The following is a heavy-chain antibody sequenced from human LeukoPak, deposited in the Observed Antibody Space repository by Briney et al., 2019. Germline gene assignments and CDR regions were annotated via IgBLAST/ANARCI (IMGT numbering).Heavy chain of an antibody. D-gene: IGHD5-18*01. Sequence: KTSETLSLTCTVSGGSISTYYWSWIRQTPGKGLEWIEYVYNGGNTNYNPSLESRLTISIDTPKNQFSLRLTSMTAADTAVYHCARVGYSYGLDSWGQGTMVTVSS. CDR1: GGSISTYY. CDR2: VYNGGNT. CDR3: ARVGYSYGLDS. J-gene: IGHJ4*02. V-gene: IGHV4-59*08.